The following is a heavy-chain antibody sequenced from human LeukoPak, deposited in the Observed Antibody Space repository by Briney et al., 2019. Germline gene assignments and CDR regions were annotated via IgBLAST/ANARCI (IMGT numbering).Heavy chain of an antibody. CDR2: INHSGST. CDR1: GGSISSSSYY. V-gene: IGHV4-39*01. CDR3: ARHPFRDYFDY. J-gene: IGHJ4*02. Sequence: SETLSLTCTVSGGSISSSSYYWSWIRQPPGKGLEWIGEINHSGSTNYNPSLKSRATISVDTSNNQFSLKLSSVTAADTAVYYCARHPFRDYFDYWGQGTLVTVSS.